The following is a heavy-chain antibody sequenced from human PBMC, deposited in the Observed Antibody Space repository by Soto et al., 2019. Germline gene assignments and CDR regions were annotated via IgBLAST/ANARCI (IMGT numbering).Heavy chain of an antibody. CDR2: IYYSGST. J-gene: IGHJ4*02. D-gene: IGHD5-12*01. CDR1: GGSISSGGYY. CDR3: ARGVVDIVATIKVYYFDY. V-gene: IGHV4-31*03. Sequence: PSETLSLTCTVSGGSISSGGYYWSWIRQHPGKGLEWIGYIYYSGSTYYNPSLKSRVTMSVDTSKNQFSLKLSSVTAADTAVYYCARGVVDIVATIKVYYFDYWGQGTLVTVSS.